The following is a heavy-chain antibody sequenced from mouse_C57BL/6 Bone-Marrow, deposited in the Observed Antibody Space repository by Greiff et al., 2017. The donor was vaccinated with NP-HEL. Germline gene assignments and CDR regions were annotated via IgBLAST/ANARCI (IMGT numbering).Heavy chain of an antibody. CDR2: INSDGGST. V-gene: IGHV5-2*01. Sequence: DVHLVESGGGLVQPGESLKLSCESNEYEFPSHDMSWVRKTPEKRLELVAAINSDGGSTYYPDTMERRFIISRDNTKKTLYLQMSSLRSEDTALYYSARRMITTGYYFDYWGQGTTLTVSS. CDR1: EYEFPSHD. D-gene: IGHD2-4*01. J-gene: IGHJ2*01. CDR3: ARRMITTGYYFDY.